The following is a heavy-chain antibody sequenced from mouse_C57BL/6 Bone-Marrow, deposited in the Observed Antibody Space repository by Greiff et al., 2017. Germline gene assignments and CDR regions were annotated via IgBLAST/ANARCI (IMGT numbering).Heavy chain of an antibody. Sequence: VQLQQSGAELVKPGASVKLSCKASGYTFTSYWMQWVKQRPGQGLEWIGEIDPSDSYTNYNQKFKGKATLTVDTSSSTAYMQLSSLTSEDAAVYYCARESNWDVYWYFDVWGTGTTVTVSS. J-gene: IGHJ1*03. V-gene: IGHV1-50*01. CDR1: GYTFTSYW. D-gene: IGHD4-1*01. CDR3: ARESNWDVYWYFDV. CDR2: IDPSDSYT.